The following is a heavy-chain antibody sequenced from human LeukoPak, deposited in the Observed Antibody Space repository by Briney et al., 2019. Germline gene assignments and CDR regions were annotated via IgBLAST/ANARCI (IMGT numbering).Heavy chain of an antibody. J-gene: IGHJ3*02. Sequence: PGGSLRLSCAASGFIFSSYSMNWVRQAPGKGLEWVSSISSSSTYIYYADSVKGRFTISRDDAKNSLYLQMNSLSGEDTAVYYCARDPANSYRDREWGAFAIWGQGTMVVVSS. CDR1: GFIFSSYS. D-gene: IGHD1-26*01. CDR3: ARDPANSYRDREWGAFAI. CDR2: ISSSSTYI. V-gene: IGHV3-21*01.